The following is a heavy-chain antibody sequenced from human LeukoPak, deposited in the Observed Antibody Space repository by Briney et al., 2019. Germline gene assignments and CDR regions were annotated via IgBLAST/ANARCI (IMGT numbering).Heavy chain of an antibody. CDR2: IWYDGSNK. J-gene: IGHJ4*02. CDR1: GFTFSSYG. Sequence: GGSLRLSCAASGFTFSSYGMHWVRQAPGKGLEWVAVIWYDGSNKYYADSVKGRFTISRDNSKNTLYLQMNSLRAEDTAVYYCASMYSSSWYLDYWGQGTLVTVSS. V-gene: IGHV3-33*01. D-gene: IGHD6-13*01. CDR3: ASMYSSSWYLDY.